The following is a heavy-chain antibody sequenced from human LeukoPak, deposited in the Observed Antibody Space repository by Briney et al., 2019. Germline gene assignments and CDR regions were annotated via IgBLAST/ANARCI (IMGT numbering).Heavy chain of an antibody. CDR3: AREASIFGGYYYGMDV. V-gene: IGHV3-21*01. CDR2: ISSSSSYI. J-gene: IGHJ6*02. CDR1: GFTFSSYS. Sequence: GGSLRLSCAASGFTFSSYSMNWVRQAPGKGLEWVSSISSSSSYIYYADSVKGRFTISRDNAKNSLYLQMNSLRAEDTAVYYCAREASIFGGYYYGMDVWGQGTTVTVSS. D-gene: IGHD3-3*01.